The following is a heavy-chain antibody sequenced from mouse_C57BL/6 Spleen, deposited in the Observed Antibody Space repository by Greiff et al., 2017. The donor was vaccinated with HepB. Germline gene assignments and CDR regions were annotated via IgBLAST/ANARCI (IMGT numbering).Heavy chain of an antibody. CDR1: GFTFSDYY. J-gene: IGHJ2*01. CDR3: ARVDYYYGSSFDY. D-gene: IGHD1-1*01. V-gene: IGHV5-16*01. CDR2: INYDGSST. Sequence: EVQVVESEGGLVQPGSSMKLSCTASGFTFSDYYMAWVRQVPEKGLEWVANINYDGSSTYYLDSLKSRFIISRANAKNILYLQMSSLKSEDTATYYCARVDYYYGSSFDYWGQGTTLTVSS.